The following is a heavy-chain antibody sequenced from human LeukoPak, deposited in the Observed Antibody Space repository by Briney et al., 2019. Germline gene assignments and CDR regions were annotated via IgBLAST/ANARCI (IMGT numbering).Heavy chain of an antibody. J-gene: IGHJ4*02. V-gene: IGHV3-7*01. CDR2: IKSDGSEK. D-gene: IGHD1-1*01. CDR3: ARYCTFRTCSGTKFDS. CDR1: GMTFSSHW. Sequence: GGSLRLSCAASGMTFSSHWMSWVRQAPGKGLEWVASIKSDGSEKYYLDSVKGRFTISRDNAKNSLYLHMNSLRAEDSAVYYCARYCTFRTCSGTKFDSWGQGTLVTVSS.